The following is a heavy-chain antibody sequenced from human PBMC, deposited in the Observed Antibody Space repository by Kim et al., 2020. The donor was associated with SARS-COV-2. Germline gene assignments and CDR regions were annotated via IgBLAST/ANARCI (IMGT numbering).Heavy chain of an antibody. CDR1: GFTFSSYA. Sequence: GGSLRLSCAASGFTFSSYAMHWVRQAPGKGLEWVAVISYDGSNKYYADSVKGRFTISRDNSKNTLYLQMNSLRAEDTAVYYCARDDQYYDFWSGTASYYYGMDVWGQGTTVTVSS. D-gene: IGHD3-3*01. V-gene: IGHV3-30-3*01. J-gene: IGHJ6*02. CDR2: ISYDGSNK. CDR3: ARDDQYYDFWSGTASYYYGMDV.